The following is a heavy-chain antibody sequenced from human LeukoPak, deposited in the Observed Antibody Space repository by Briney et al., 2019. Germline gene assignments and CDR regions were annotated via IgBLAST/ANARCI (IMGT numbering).Heavy chain of an antibody. CDR2: IIPIFGAA. CDR1: GGTFSSYA. V-gene: IGHV1-69*13. J-gene: IGHJ3*02. Sequence: SVKVSCKASGGTFSSYAISWVRQAPGQGLEWMGGIIPIFGAANYAQKFQGRVTITADESTSTAYMELSSLRSEDTAVYYCAGYHAYGDYHAFDIWGQGTMVTVSS. CDR3: AGYHAYGDYHAFDI. D-gene: IGHD4-17*01.